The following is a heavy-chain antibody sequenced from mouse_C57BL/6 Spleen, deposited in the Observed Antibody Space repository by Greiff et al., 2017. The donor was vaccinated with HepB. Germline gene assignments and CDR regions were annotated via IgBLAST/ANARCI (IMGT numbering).Heavy chain of an antibody. CDR3: AREKSSYNWFAY. D-gene: IGHD1-1*01. CDR2: ISYDGSN. V-gene: IGHV3-6*01. Sequence: EVQLQESGPGLVKPSQSLSLTCSVTGYSITSGYYWNWIRQFPGNKLEWMGYISYDGSNNYNPSLKNRISLTRDTSKNQFFLKLNSVTTEDTATYYCAREKSSYNWFAYWGQGTLVTVSA. J-gene: IGHJ3*01. CDR1: GYSITSGYY.